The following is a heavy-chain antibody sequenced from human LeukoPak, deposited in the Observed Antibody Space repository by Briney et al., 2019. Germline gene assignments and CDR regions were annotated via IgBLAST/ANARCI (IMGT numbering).Heavy chain of an antibody. J-gene: IGHJ2*01. CDR1: GYSISSNYY. CDR3: ARPRPKVSYRYWYFDL. Sequence: SETLSLTCTVSGYSISSNYYWGWIRQPPGKGLEWIGEINHSGSTNYNPSLKSRVTISVDTSKNQFSLKLSSVTAADTAVYYCARPRPKVSYRYWYFDLWGRGTLVTVSS. CDR2: INHSGST. V-gene: IGHV4-38-2*02. D-gene: IGHD1-14*01.